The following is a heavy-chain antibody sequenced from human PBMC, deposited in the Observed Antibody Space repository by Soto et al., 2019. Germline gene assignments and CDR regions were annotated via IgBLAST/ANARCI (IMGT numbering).Heavy chain of an antibody. CDR2: ITINGNT. J-gene: IGHJ1*01. D-gene: IGHD1-1*01. Sequence: PSETLSLTCRVSGAYISDFSCSWIRQPAGKGLEWIGRITINGNTQKNPSFKSRVTMSIDTSRNHFSLNLQSATAADTALYYCARQTGQNWTYEAHWGPGTLVAVSS. CDR3: ARQTGQNWTYEAH. V-gene: IGHV4-4*07. CDR1: GAYISDFS.